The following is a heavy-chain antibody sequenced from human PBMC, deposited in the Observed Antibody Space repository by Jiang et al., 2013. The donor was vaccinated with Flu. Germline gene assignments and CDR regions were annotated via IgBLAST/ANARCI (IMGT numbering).Heavy chain of an antibody. D-gene: IGHD6-19*01. J-gene: IGHJ5*02. Sequence: TLSLTCAISGDSVSSSSAAWNWIRQSPSRGLEWLGRTYYRSQWYNDYAPSVIGRITINADTSKSQFSLHLNSVTPEDTAVYYCARATVTYRYRSGWSHYTWFDPWGQGTRVTVSS. CDR2: TYYRSQWYN. CDR3: ARATVTYRYRSGWSHYTWFDP. V-gene: IGHV6-1*01. CDR1: GDSVSSSSAA.